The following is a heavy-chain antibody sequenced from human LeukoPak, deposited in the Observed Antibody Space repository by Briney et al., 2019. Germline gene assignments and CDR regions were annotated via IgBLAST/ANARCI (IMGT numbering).Heavy chain of an antibody. Sequence: ASVKVSCKASGYTFTSYYMHWVRQAPGEGLEWMGIINPSGGSTSYAQKFQGRVTMTTDTSTSTAYMELRSLRSDDTAVYYCARAGVGYSGYELDYWGQGTLVTVSS. CDR1: GYTFTSYY. CDR2: INPSGGST. D-gene: IGHD5-12*01. CDR3: ARAGVGYSGYELDY. V-gene: IGHV1-46*01. J-gene: IGHJ4*02.